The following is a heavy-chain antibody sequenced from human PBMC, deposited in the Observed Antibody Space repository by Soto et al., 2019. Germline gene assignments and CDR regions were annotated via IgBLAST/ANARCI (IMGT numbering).Heavy chain of an antibody. CDR3: ARGMAAAGPFDY. CDR1: GHTSTNYD. Sequence: XSVKVSCKASGHTSTNYDINLVRHTTGQGLEWMGWISAYNGNTNYAQKLQGRVTMTTDTSTSTAYMELRSMRSDDTAVYYCARGMAAAGPFDYWGQGTLVTVSS. V-gene: IGHV1-18*01. J-gene: IGHJ4*02. D-gene: IGHD6-13*01. CDR2: ISAYNGNT.